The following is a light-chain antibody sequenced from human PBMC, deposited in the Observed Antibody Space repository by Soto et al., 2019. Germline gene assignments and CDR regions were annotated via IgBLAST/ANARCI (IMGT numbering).Light chain of an antibody. Sequence: DIQRTQSPSTLSASVGDRVTITCRASQNINSWLAWYQQKPGKAPKLLIHKASSLQSGVPSRFSGSGSGTEFTLTISSLDPDEIATYYCQQYNGYGRFGQGTKVDNK. J-gene: IGKJ1*01. CDR3: QQYNGYGR. CDR1: QNINSW. V-gene: IGKV1-5*03. CDR2: KAS.